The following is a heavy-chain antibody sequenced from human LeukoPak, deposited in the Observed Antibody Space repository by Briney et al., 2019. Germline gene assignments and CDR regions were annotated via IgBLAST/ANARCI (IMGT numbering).Heavy chain of an antibody. CDR1: GCTLTEIS. Sequence: ASVKVSCKVSGCTLTEISMHWVRQAPGKGLEWMGGFDPEDGETIYAQKFQGRVTMTEDTSTDTAYMELSSLRSEDTAVYYCATDRRTITGYYGGYDYWGQGTLVTVSS. J-gene: IGHJ4*02. V-gene: IGHV1-24*01. CDR3: ATDRRTITGYYGGYDY. CDR2: FDPEDGET. D-gene: IGHD1-20*01.